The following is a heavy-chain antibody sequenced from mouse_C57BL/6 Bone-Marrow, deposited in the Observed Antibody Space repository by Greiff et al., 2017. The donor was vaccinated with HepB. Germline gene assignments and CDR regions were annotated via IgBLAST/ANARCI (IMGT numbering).Heavy chain of an antibody. J-gene: IGHJ2*01. Sequence: QQSCKAFVYTFTCYGISWVKQRTGQGLEWIGEIYPRSGNTYYNEKFKGKATLTADNSSSTAYMELRSLTSEDSAVYFCARYPKLTLDYWGQGTTLTVSS. CDR3: ARYPKLTLDY. CDR1: VYTFTCYG. V-gene: IGHV1-81*01. D-gene: IGHD1-1*01. CDR2: IYPRSGNT.